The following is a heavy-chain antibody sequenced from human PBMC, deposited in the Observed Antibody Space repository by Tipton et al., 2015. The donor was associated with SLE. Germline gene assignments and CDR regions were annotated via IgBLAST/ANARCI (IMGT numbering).Heavy chain of an antibody. D-gene: IGHD6-13*01. CDR2: IYYSGST. V-gene: IGHV4-31*03. Sequence: TLSLTCTVSGGSISSGGYYWSWIRQHPGKGLEWIGYIYYSGSTYYNPSLKSRVTISVDTSKNQFSLKLSSVTAADTAVYYCATYSSRPHYCSYMDVWGKGTTVTVSS. CDR1: GGSISSGGYY. J-gene: IGHJ6*03. CDR3: ATYSSRPHYCSYMDV.